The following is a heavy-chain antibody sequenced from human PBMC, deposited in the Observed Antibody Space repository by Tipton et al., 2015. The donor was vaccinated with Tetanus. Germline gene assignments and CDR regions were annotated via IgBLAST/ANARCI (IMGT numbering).Heavy chain of an antibody. CDR3: AKVSPYQPLLTYIDY. CDR1: GFTFSSYS. V-gene: IGHV3-23*01. J-gene: IGHJ4*02. Sequence: SLRLSCAASGFTFSSYSMSWVRQAPGKGLEWVSAISGSGGSTYYADSVKGRFTISRDNSKNTLYLQMNSLRAEDTAVYYCAKVSPYQPLLTYIDYWGQGTLVTVSS. CDR2: ISGSGGST. D-gene: IGHD2-2*01.